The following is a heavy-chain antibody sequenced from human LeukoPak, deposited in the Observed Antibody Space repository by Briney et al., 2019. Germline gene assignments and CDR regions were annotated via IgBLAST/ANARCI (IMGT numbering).Heavy chain of an antibody. CDR3: AKSGGPSSGY. V-gene: IGHV3-30*18. Sequence: QTGGSLRLSCAASGFTFSSYGMHWVRQAPGKGLEWVAVISYDGSNKYYADSVKGRFTISRDNSKNTLYLQMNSLRAEDTAVYYCAKSGGPSSGYWGQGTLVTVPS. CDR2: ISYDGSNK. J-gene: IGHJ4*02. CDR1: GFTFSSYG. D-gene: IGHD4-23*01.